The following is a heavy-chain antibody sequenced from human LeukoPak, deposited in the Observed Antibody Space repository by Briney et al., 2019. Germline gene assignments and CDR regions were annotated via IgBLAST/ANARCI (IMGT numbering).Heavy chain of an antibody. Sequence: ASVKVSCKASGGTFSSYAIGWVRQAPGQGLEWMGGIIPIFGTGNYAQKFQGRVKITADKSTNTAYMELSSLTSEDMAVYYCARGGPMVRGVTPFDYWGQGTLVTVSS. CDR1: GGTFSSYA. CDR2: IIPIFGTG. V-gene: IGHV1-69*06. CDR3: ARGGPMVRGVTPFDY. J-gene: IGHJ4*02. D-gene: IGHD3-10*01.